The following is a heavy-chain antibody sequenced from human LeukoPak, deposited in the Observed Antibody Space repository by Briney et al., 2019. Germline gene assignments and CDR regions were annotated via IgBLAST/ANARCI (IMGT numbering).Heavy chain of an antibody. CDR1: GGSISSYY. CDR2: IYYSGST. CDR3: ARRVRGYSYGYYYYYYYMDV. J-gene: IGHJ6*03. V-gene: IGHV4-59*12. Sequence: SETLSLTCTVSGGSISSYYWSWIRQPPGKGLEWIGYIYYSGSTNYNPSLKSRVTISVDTSKNQFSLKLSSVTAADTAVYYCARRVRGYSYGYYYYYYYMDVWGKGTTVTISS. D-gene: IGHD5-18*01.